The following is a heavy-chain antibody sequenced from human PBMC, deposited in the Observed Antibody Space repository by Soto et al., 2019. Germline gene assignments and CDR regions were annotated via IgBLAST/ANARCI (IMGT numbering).Heavy chain of an antibody. Sequence: QVQLVQSGAEVKKPGASVKVSCKASGYTFTSYGISWVRQAPGQGLEWMGWISAYNGNTNYAQKLQGRVTMTTDTPTSTAYMELRRLRSDDTTVYYCARWNNILTRQYYFDYWGQGTLVTVSS. D-gene: IGHD3-9*01. CDR3: ARWNNILTRQYYFDY. J-gene: IGHJ4*02. CDR2: ISAYNGNT. CDR1: GYTFTSYG. V-gene: IGHV1-18*01.